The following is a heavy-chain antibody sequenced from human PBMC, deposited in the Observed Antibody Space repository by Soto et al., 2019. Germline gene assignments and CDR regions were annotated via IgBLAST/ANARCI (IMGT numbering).Heavy chain of an antibody. J-gene: IGHJ4*02. CDR1: GYTLTELS. Sequence: ASVKVSCKVSGYTLTELSMHWVRQAPGKGLEWMGGFDPEDGETIYAQKFQGRVTMTEDTSTDTAYMELSGLRSEDTAVYYCATLAYGSGSYYNVVPFNYWGQGTLVTVSS. D-gene: IGHD3-10*01. CDR2: FDPEDGET. CDR3: ATLAYGSGSYYNVVPFNY. V-gene: IGHV1-24*01.